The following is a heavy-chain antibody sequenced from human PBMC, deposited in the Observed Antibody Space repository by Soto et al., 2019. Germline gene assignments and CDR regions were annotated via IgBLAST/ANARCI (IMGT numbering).Heavy chain of an antibody. CDR3: AKDLWFGELSPLDY. J-gene: IGHJ4*02. V-gene: IGHV3-23*01. CDR2: ISDSGDNT. CDR1: GFTFSSYA. D-gene: IGHD3-10*01. Sequence: PGGSLRLSCAASGFTFSSYAMSWVRQAPGKGLEWVSTISDSGDNTYFADSVKVRFTISRDNTKNTLYLQMNSLRAEDTAVYYCAKDLWFGELSPLDYWGQGTLVTVSS.